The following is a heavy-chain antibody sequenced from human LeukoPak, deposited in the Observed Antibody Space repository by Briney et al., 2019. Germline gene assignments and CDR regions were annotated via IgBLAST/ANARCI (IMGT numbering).Heavy chain of an antibody. Sequence: ASVKVSCNPSGYKFTSYYIHWIRQTPRHGLEWLGWINPNSGDSHHAQKFQGRVTMTRDTSISTAYMELSRLRSDDTAVYYCAREIGGILVFDYWGQGTLVTVSS. CDR3: AREIGGILVFDY. V-gene: IGHV1-2*02. CDR1: GYKFTSYY. J-gene: IGHJ4*02. D-gene: IGHD5-18*01. CDR2: INPNSGDS.